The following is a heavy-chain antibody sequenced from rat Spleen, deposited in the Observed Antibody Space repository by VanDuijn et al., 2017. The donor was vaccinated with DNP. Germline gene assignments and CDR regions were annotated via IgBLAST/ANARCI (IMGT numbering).Heavy chain of an antibody. V-gene: IGHV3-3*01. D-gene: IGHD5-1*01. CDR1: GFSITNNFK. Sequence: EVLLQESGPGLVKPSQSLSLTCSVTGFSITNNFKWSWIRKFPGNKPEWMGYVTNAGSTDYNPSLKSRISITTDTSKNQFFLQVNSVAAEDTATYYCAIQLGVFDYWDQGVMVTVSS. CDR2: VTNAGST. J-gene: IGHJ2*01. CDR3: AIQLGVFDY.